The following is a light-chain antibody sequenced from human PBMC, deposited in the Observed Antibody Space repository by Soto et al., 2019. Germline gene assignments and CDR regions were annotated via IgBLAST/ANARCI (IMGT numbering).Light chain of an antibody. Sequence: QSALTQPRSVSGSLGQSVTISCAGTRSDVGGYNYVSWYQQPPGTAPKLMIYEVNKRPSGVPDRFSGSKSGNTASLTISGLQAEDEGDYYCCSYAGMYTWVFGTGTKVT. J-gene: IGLJ1*01. CDR3: CSYAGMYTWV. CDR2: EVN. CDR1: RSDVGGYNY. V-gene: IGLV2-11*01.